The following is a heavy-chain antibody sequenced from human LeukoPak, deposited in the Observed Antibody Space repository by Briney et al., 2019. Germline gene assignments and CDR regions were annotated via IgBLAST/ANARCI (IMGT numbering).Heavy chain of an antibody. D-gene: IGHD1-26*01. Sequence: SETPSLTCTVSGGSISNYYWSWIRQPPGKGLEWIGYIFYTGSTNYNPSLKSRVTISVDTSKNLFSLKLTSVTAADTAVYHCARLGDYRFDPWGQGTLVTDSS. V-gene: IGHV4-59*08. CDR1: GGSISNYY. CDR2: IFYTGST. J-gene: IGHJ5*02. CDR3: ARLGDYRFDP.